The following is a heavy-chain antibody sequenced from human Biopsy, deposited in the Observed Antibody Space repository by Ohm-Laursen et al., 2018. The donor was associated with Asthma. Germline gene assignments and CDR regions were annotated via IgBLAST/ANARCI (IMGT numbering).Heavy chain of an antibody. V-gene: IGHV4-59*01. D-gene: IGHD1-26*01. CDR3: ARDRGGTYGRTFES. Sequence: GTLSLTCTVSGGSISTYYWTWIRQPPGKGLEWVAYLYNSGATNYNPSLKSRVTISVDTSKNQVSLNVRSVTAADTAVYYCARDRGGTYGRTFESWGQGTLVTVSS. CDR1: GGSISTYY. CDR2: LYNSGAT. J-gene: IGHJ4*02.